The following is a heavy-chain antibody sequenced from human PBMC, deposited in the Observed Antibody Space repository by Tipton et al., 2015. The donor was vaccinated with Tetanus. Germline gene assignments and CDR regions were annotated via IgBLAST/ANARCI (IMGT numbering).Heavy chain of an antibody. V-gene: IGHV4-59*08. J-gene: IGHJ4*02. CDR3: ARLGYDILTGYHYDS. D-gene: IGHD3-9*01. CDR1: GGSISNFY. CDR2: VSSSGRT. Sequence: TLSLTCTVSGGSISNFYWSWIRQPPGKGLEWIAYVSSSGRTNYNPSLKSRVTISVDTSKNQFSLKLSSVTAADTAVYYCARLGYDILTGYHYDSWGQGTLVTVSS.